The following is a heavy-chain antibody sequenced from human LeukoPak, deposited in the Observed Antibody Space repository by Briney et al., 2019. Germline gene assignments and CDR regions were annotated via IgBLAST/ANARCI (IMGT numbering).Heavy chain of an antibody. V-gene: IGHV4-59*01. J-gene: IGHJ4*02. D-gene: IGHD6-13*01. Sequence: SETLSLTCTVSGGSISSYYWSWIRQPPGKGLEWIGSIYYSGSTNYKSSLKSRVTISVDTSKNRFSLKLSSVTAADTAVYYCARAEQHLVGDYYSHYWGQGTLVTVSS. CDR1: GGSISSYY. CDR2: IYYSGST. CDR3: ARAEQHLVGDYYSHY.